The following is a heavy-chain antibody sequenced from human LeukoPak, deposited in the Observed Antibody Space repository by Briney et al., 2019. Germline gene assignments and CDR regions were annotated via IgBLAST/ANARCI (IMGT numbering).Heavy chain of an antibody. V-gene: IGHV3-23*01. D-gene: IGHD5-24*01. Sequence: GGSLRLSCEASVFSFNNYVMSWVRQAPGKGLEWVSAISGTGDGIYYADSVKGRFTISRDNSKNTLFLQMNSLRAGDTAVYYCAKRGFVATIWSAFDIWGLGTRVTVSS. CDR2: ISGTGDGI. CDR1: VFSFNNYV. CDR3: AKRGFVATIWSAFDI. J-gene: IGHJ3*02.